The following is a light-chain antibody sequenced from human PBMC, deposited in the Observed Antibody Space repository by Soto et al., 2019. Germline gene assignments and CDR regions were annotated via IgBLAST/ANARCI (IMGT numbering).Light chain of an antibody. Sequence: QSVLTQPPSVSGAPGQRVTISCTGSSSNIGAGYDVHWYQQLPGRAPKLLIYGNTNRPSGVPDRFSGSKSGTSASLAITGLQDEDEADYYCLYFDSSLSVVFGGGTKVTVL. CDR3: LYFDSSLSVV. CDR2: GNT. V-gene: IGLV1-40*01. CDR1: SSNIGAGYD. J-gene: IGLJ2*01.